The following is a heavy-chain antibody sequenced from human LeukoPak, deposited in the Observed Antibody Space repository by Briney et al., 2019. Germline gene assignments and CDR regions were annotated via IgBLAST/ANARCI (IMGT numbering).Heavy chain of an antibody. V-gene: IGHV4-59*01. Sequence: SETLSLTCTVSGGPISSYYWSWIRQPPGKGLEWVGYIYYRGSTIYNPSLKSRVTISVDTSKNQFSLKLSSVTAADTAVYYCARGPGPRAVLEWTFDYWGQGTLVTVSS. J-gene: IGHJ4*02. CDR1: GGPISSYY. D-gene: IGHD3-3*01. CDR2: IYYRGST. CDR3: ARGPGPRAVLEWTFDY.